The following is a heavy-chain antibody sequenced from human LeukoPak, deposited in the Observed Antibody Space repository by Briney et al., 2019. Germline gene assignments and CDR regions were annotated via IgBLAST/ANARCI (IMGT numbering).Heavy chain of an antibody. Sequence: ASVKVSCKASGYTFNNYGITWVRQAPGQGLEWMGWISVYNGNTNYVQKLQGRLAMTTDTSTSTAYMELSRLRSDDTAVYYCAREGDYGLIWGQGTLVTVSS. V-gene: IGHV1-18*01. CDR1: GYTFNNYG. CDR3: AREGDYGLI. CDR2: ISVYNGNT. J-gene: IGHJ4*02. D-gene: IGHD4-17*01.